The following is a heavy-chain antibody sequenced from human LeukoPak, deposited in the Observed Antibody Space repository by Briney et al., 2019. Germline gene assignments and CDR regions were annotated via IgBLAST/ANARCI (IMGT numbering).Heavy chain of an antibody. D-gene: IGHD1-14*01. CDR2: INHTSST. Sequence: SETLSLTCAVYGGSLSGYYWSWIRQPPGKGLELIGEINHTSSTNFNPSLKIRVTISVDTSNHQFSLKLSSVTAADTAVYYCARKTSVANPFDHWGQGTLVTVSS. CDR3: ARKTSVANPFDH. CDR1: GGSLSGYY. V-gene: IGHV4-34*01. J-gene: IGHJ5*02.